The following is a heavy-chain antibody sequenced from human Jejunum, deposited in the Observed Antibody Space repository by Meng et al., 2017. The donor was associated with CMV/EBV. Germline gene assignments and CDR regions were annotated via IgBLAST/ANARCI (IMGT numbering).Heavy chain of an antibody. CDR1: GGSIASDDYW. CDR2: IYHKGHT. CDR3: ARDKAGYKNCDS. V-gene: IGHV4-30-4*08. Sequence: QVQLQGSGPGLVEPSPTLSLTCTVSGGSIASDDYWWSWIRQPPGKGLEWIGYIYHKGHTYYNPSLRSRISISVDTSKNQFSLRLNSVTAADTAVYYCARDKAGYKNCDSWGQGTLVTVSS. J-gene: IGHJ5*01. D-gene: IGHD5-24*01.